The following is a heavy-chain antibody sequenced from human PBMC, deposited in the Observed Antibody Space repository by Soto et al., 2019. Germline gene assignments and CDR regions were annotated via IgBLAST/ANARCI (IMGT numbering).Heavy chain of an antibody. J-gene: IGHJ5*02. V-gene: IGHV4-39*01. CDR1: GGSISSSSYY. D-gene: IGHD3-9*01. Sequence: SETLSLTCTVSGGSISSSSYYWGWIRQPPGKGLEWIGSIYYSGSTYYNPSLKSRVTISVDTSKNQFSLKLSSVTAADTAVYYCARLNYDILTGHWFDPWGQATLVTVPS. CDR2: IYYSGST. CDR3: ARLNYDILTGHWFDP.